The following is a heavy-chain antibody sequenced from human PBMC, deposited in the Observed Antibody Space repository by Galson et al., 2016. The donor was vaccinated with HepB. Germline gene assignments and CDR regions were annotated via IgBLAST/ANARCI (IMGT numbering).Heavy chain of an antibody. CDR3: TNSEFRSGWFLDH. CDR1: GFTFSSYA. D-gene: IGHD6-19*01. Sequence: SLRLSCAASGFTFSSYAMSWVRQAPGKGLEWVSAISGSGGSTYYADSVKGRFTVSRGNAKNTLYLQISSLRAEDTAVYYCTNSEFRSGWFLDHWGQGTVVIVSS. J-gene: IGHJ3*01. CDR2: ISGSGGST. V-gene: IGHV3-23*01.